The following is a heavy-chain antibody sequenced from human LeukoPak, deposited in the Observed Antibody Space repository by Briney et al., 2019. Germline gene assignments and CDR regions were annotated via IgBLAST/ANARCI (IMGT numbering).Heavy chain of an antibody. J-gene: IGHJ6*03. D-gene: IGHD2-21*02. CDR3: ARLGVTSPSWGYYYYYMDV. V-gene: IGHV4-34*01. CDR2: INHSGST. CDR1: GGSFSRYY. Sequence: SETLSLTCAVYGGSFSRYYWSWIRQPPGKGLEWIGEINHSGSTNYNPSLKSRVTISVDTSKNQFSLKLSSVTAADTAVYYCARLGVTSPSWGYYYYYMDVWGKGTTATVSS.